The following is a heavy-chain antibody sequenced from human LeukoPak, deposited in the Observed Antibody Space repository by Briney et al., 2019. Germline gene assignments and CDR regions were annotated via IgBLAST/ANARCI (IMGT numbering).Heavy chain of an antibody. CDR2: VHSDGTGT. CDR3: IRTLIVATSPYMDV. D-gene: IGHD5-12*01. J-gene: IGHJ6*03. V-gene: IGHV3-74*01. Sequence: GGSLRLSCSAHGFPLRISWMHSVRQATGEGLVWVSRVHSDGTGTTYADSVEGRFTISRDNAKNTVYLQMHSLRAEDTAIYYCIRTLIVATSPYMDVWGKGTTVTVSS. CDR1: GFPLRISW.